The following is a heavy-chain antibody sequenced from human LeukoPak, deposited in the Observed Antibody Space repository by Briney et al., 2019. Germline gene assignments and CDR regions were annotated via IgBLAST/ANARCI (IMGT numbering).Heavy chain of an antibody. Sequence: GASVKVSCKASGGTFSSYAISWVRQAPGQGLEWMGRIIPILGIANYAQKFQGRVTITADKSTSTAYMELSSLRSEDTAVYYCASGYYDFFYGMDVWGQGTTVTVSS. CDR3: ASGYYDFFYGMDV. J-gene: IGHJ6*02. D-gene: IGHD3-3*01. CDR2: IIPILGIA. CDR1: GGTFSSYA. V-gene: IGHV1-69*04.